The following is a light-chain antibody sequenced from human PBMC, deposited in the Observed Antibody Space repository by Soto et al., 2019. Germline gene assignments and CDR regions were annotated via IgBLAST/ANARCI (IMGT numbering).Light chain of an antibody. V-gene: IGLV1-44*01. CDR1: SSNIGTSS. J-gene: IGLJ7*01. CDR3: AVWDDSLNGHV. CDR2: TND. Sequence: QSVLTQPPSASGTPGQTVTISCSGTSSNIGTSSVHWYKHLPGTAPKPLIYTNDQRPSGVPDRLSGSKSGTSASLAISGLQSEDEADYYCAVWDDSLNGHVFGAGTQLTVL.